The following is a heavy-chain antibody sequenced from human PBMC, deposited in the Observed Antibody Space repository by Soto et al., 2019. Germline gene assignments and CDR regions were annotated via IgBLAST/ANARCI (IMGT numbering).Heavy chain of an antibody. CDR2: IRSGSSYI. CDR1: GFTFSSYS. Sequence: EVQLVESGGGLVKPGGSLRLSCAASGFTFSSYSMNWVRQAPGKGLEWVSSIRSGSSYIYYAYSVKGRFTISGDNATNTQHQQMTHLNTEVTAVYYEACAGYIGVAGSRTEVWVRGATLTASS. CDR3: ACAGYIGVAGSRTEV. D-gene: IGHD6-19*01. V-gene: IGHV3-21*01. J-gene: IGHJ6*04.